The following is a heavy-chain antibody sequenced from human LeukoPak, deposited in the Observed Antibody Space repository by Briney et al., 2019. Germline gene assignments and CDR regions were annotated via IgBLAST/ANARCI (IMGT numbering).Heavy chain of an antibody. V-gene: IGHV3-48*03. CDR1: GFTFSSYE. Sequence: GGSLRLSCAASGFTFSSYEMNWVRQAPGKGLEWVSYISSSGSTIYYADSVKGRFTISRDNAKNSLYLQMNSLRVEDTAVYYCTRDPRNLDYWGQGTLVTVSS. CDR2: ISSSGSTI. CDR3: TRDPRNLDY. J-gene: IGHJ4*02. D-gene: IGHD1-14*01.